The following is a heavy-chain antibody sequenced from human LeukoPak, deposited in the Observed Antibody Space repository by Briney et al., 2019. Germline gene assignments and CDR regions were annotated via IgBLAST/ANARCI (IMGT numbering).Heavy chain of an antibody. J-gene: IGHJ4*02. CDR1: GCTFSSYS. Sequence: GGSLRLSCAASGCTFSSYSMNWVRQAPGKGLEWASSISSSSSYIYYADSVKGRFTISRDNAKNSLYLQMNSLRAEDTAVYYCASYPYSGSYFFDYWGQGTLVTVSS. V-gene: IGHV3-21*01. D-gene: IGHD1-26*01. CDR3: ASYPYSGSYFFDY. CDR2: ISSSSSYI.